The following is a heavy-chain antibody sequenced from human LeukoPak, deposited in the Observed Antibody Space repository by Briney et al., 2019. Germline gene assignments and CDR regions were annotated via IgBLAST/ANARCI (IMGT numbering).Heavy chain of an antibody. Sequence: GGSLRLSCEGSGFAFNVFGMHWIRQAPGKGLEWVAFIKADGVFTNYAEAVKGRFTISRDNSDNTVFLQMESVSPDDTAVYYCARKLMSSRRFEYWGQGTLVTVSS. V-gene: IGHV3-30*02. D-gene: IGHD2-8*01. J-gene: IGHJ4*02. CDR3: ARKLMSSRRFEY. CDR1: GFAFNVFG. CDR2: IKADGVFT.